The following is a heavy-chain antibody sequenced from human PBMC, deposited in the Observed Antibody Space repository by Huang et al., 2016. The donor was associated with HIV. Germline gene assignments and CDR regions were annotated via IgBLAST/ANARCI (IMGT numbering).Heavy chain of an antibody. D-gene: IGHD2-2*01. V-gene: IGHV4-39*01. CDR1: GVPITSGPYD. J-gene: IGHJ4*02. Sequence: QVQLQESGPGLVRPSETLSLTCIVSGVPITSGPYDWGLIRQPPGRGLGGRGSRYYSGSTYYTPSLKSRVTMSIDTSKNEFSLKLGSVTAADTAVYDCARHAGTSRRYYFDFWGRGTLVTVSS. CDR3: ARHAGTSRRYYFDF. CDR2: RYYSGST.